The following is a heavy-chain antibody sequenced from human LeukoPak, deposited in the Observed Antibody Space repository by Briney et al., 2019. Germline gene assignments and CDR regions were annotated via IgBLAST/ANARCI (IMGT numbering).Heavy chain of an antibody. J-gene: IGHJ4*02. D-gene: IGHD3-22*01. CDR2: IYPGDSDT. CDR1: GYSFTSYW. Sequence: GESLKISCKGSGYSFTSYWIGWVRQMPGKGLEWMGIIYPGDSDTRYSPSFQGQVTISADKSISTAYLQWSSLKASDTAMYYCARRAAYYYDSSGYFDYWGQGTLVTVSS. CDR3: ARRAAYYYDSSGYFDY. V-gene: IGHV5-51*01.